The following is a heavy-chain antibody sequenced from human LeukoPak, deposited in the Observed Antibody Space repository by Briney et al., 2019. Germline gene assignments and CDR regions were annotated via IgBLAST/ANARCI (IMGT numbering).Heavy chain of an antibody. CDR2: MNPNSGNT. V-gene: IGHV1-8*01. D-gene: IGHD3-22*01. CDR1: GYTFTSYD. J-gene: IGHJ3*02. CDR3: ARDSFPGRYYEGAFDI. Sequence: GASVKVSCKASGYTFTSYDINWVRQATGQGLEWMGWMNPNSGNTGYAQKFQGRVTMTRDTSISTAYMELSRLRSDDTAVYYCARDSFPGRYYEGAFDIWGQGTMVTVSS.